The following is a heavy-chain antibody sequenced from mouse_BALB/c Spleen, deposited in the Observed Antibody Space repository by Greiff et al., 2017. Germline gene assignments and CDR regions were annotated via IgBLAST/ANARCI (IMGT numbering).Heavy chain of an antibody. J-gene: IGHJ2*01. V-gene: IGHV5-6*01. Sequence: EVKVVESGGDLVKPGGSLKLSCAASGFTFSSYGMSWVRQTPDKRLEWVATISSGGSYTYYPDSVKGRFTISRDNAKNTLYLQMSSLKSEDTAMYYCARPSMITTTLDYWGQGTTLTVSS. CDR1: GFTFSSYG. CDR3: ARPSMITTTLDY. D-gene: IGHD2-4*01. CDR2: ISSGGSYT.